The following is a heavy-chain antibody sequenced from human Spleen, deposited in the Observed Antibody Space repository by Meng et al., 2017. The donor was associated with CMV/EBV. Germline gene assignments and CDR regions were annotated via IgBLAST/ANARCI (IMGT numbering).Heavy chain of an antibody. Sequence: GESLKISCAASGFSFSTYEMNWVRQTPGKGLEWVSYIGKSGHTIYYADSVKGRFTISRDNAKNSLYLQMNSLRAEDTAVYYCARGSRMAVYDILTGNYTVHGYFDNWGQGTLVTVSS. J-gene: IGHJ4*02. CDR3: ARGSRMAVYDILTGNYTVHGYFDN. V-gene: IGHV3-48*03. CDR1: GFSFSTYE. D-gene: IGHD3-9*01. CDR2: IGKSGHTI.